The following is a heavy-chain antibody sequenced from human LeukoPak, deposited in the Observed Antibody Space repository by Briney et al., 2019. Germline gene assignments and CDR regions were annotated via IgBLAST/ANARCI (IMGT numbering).Heavy chain of an antibody. CDR1: GFSPSTSGMR. D-gene: IGHD6-13*01. CDR2: IDWDDDK. J-gene: IGHJ4*02. Sequence: ESGPALVKPTQTLTLTCTFSGFSPSTSGMRVSWIRQPPGKALEWLARIDWDDDKFYSTSLKTRLTISKDTSKNQVVLTMTNMDPVDTATYYCARMGQQLAFDYWGQGTLVTVSS. CDR3: ARMGQQLAFDY. V-gene: IGHV2-70*04.